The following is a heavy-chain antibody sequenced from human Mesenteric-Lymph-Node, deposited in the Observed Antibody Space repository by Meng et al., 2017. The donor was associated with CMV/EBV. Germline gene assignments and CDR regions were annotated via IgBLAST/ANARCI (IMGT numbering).Heavy chain of an antibody. CDR1: GYTFIDYY. V-gene: IGHV1-2*06. D-gene: IGHD3-9*01. CDR3: ARDRDTDWYSPFDY. J-gene: IGHJ4*02. Sequence: QVQLGQAGAELNKPGASGRVSCKASGYTFIDYYINWVRPAPGQGLEWMGRINPKTGGRSYAQNFQGRVTMTRDTSINTAYMEVNRLNSDDTAMYYCARDRDTDWYSPFDYWGPGTLVTVSS. CDR2: INPKTGGR.